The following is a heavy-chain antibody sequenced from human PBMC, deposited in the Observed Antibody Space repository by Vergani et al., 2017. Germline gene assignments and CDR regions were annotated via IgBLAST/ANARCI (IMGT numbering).Heavy chain of an antibody. CDR3: AKDSSSWYGYLDY. V-gene: IGHV3-43D*03. CDR2: ISWDGGST. D-gene: IGHD6-13*01. J-gene: IGHJ4*02. CDR1: GFTFDDYA. Sequence: VHLVESGGGVVQPGGSLRLSCAASGFTFDDYAMHWVRQAPGKGLEWVSLISWDGGSTYYADSVKGRFTISRDNSKNSLYLQMNSLRAEDTALYYCAKDSSSWYGYLDYWGQGTLVTVSS.